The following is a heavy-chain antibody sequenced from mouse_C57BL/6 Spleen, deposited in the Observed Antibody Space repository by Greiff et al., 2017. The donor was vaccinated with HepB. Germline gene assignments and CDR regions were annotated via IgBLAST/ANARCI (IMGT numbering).Heavy chain of an antibody. CDR2: IRNKANGYTT. J-gene: IGHJ4*01. D-gene: IGHD1-1*01. V-gene: IGHV7-3*01. CDR3: ARILFITTVVATGAMDY. CDR1: GFTFTDYY. Sequence: EVQLVESGGGLVQPGGSLSLSCAASGFTFTDYYMSWVRQPPGKALEWLGFIRNKANGYTTEYSASVKGRFTISRDNSQSILYLQMNALRAEDSATYYCARILFITTVVATGAMDYWGQGTSVTVSS.